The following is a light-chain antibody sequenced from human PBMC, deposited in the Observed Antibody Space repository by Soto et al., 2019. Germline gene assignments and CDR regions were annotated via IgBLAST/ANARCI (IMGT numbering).Light chain of an antibody. Sequence: DIQMTQSPSTLSASVGDRVTITCRASQSISSWLAWYQQKPGKAPKLLIYDASSLESGVPSRFSGSGSWTEFTLTISSLQPDDFATYYCQQYNSYRFTFGPGTKVDIK. CDR1: QSISSW. V-gene: IGKV1-5*01. CDR3: QQYNSYRFT. CDR2: DAS. J-gene: IGKJ3*01.